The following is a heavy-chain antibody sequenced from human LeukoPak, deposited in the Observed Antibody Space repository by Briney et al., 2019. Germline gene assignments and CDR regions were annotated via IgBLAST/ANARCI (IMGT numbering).Heavy chain of an antibody. CDR1: GFTFSSNR. CDR2: IKQDGSEK. Sequence: GGSLRLSCAVSGFTFSSNRMSWVCLVPAQGMGWVANIKQDGSEKYYVDSVKGRFIISRDNAKNSLYLQMNSLRAEDTAVYYCAKGAFRDQVQGYYYMDVWGKGTTVTVSS. CDR3: AKGAFRDQVQGYYYMDV. V-gene: IGHV3-7*01. J-gene: IGHJ6*03. D-gene: IGHD3-10*01.